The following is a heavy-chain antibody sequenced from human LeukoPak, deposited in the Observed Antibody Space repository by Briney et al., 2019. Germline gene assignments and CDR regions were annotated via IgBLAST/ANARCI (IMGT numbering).Heavy chain of an antibody. CDR2: ISSSGSTI. V-gene: IGHV3-48*03. J-gene: IGHJ6*03. Sequence: GGSLRLSCAASGFTFSSYEMNWVRQAPGKGLEWVSYISSSGSTIYYADSVKGRFTISRDNAKSSLYLQMNSLRAEDTAVYYCARGPYSSGIGWEDYYYYMDVWGKGTTVTVSS. D-gene: IGHD6-19*01. CDR3: ARGPYSSGIGWEDYYYYMDV. CDR1: GFTFSSYE.